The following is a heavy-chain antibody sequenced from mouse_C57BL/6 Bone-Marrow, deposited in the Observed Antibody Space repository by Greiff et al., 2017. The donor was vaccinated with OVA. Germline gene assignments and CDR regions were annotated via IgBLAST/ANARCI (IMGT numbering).Heavy chain of an antibody. CDR3: ARGGTSPFAY. V-gene: IGHV1-42*01. CDR2: INPSTGGT. J-gene: IGHJ3*01. Sequence: EVQLQQSGPELVKPGASVKISCKASGYSFTGYYMNWVKQSPEKSLEWIGEINPSTGGTTSNQQFKAKATLTVDKSSSTAYMQLKSLTSEDSAVYSCARGGTSPFAYWGQGTLVTVSA. D-gene: IGHD4-1*01. CDR1: GYSFTGYY.